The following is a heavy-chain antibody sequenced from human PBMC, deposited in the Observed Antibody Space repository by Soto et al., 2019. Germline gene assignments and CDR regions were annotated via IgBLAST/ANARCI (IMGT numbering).Heavy chain of an antibody. V-gene: IGHV1-18*04. D-gene: IGHD1-26*01. CDR3: ARVRIVGAREIDF. J-gene: IGHJ4*02. CDR2: ISGYNGYI. Sequence: QVHLVQSGGEVKKPGASVKVSCKASGYTFNRHGITWVRQAPRQGLEWMGWISGYNGYINYEQKFQGRVTLSSDTLTSTVYLELKSLRFDDAAVYYCARVRIVGAREIDFWGQGTLVTVSS. CDR1: GYTFNRHG.